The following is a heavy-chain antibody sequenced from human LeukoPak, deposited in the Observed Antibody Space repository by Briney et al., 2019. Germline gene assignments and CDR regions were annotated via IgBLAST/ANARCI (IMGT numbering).Heavy chain of an antibody. CDR1: GFTFSSYS. CDR3: ARGSFSGFPAINVTGVQGAFDI. Sequence: GGSLRLSCAASGFTFSSYSMNWVRQAPGKGLEWVSSISSSSSYIYYADSVKGRFTISRDNAKNSLYLQMNSLRAEDTAVYYCARGSFSGFPAINVTGVQGAFDIWGQGTVVSVSS. J-gene: IGHJ3*02. V-gene: IGHV3-21*01. CDR2: ISSSSSYI. D-gene: IGHD3-22*01.